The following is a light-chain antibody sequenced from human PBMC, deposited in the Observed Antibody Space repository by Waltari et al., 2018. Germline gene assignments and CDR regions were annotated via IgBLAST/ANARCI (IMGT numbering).Light chain of an antibody. Sequence: QSVLTQPPSASGTPGQRVTISCSGSSSNIGSNTVNWYQQLPGTAPKLLIYSNHQRPSGVPDRFSGSKSGTSASLAISGLQSEDEADYYCAAWDDSLNGPLYVFGTGTKVTVL. CDR3: AAWDDSLNGPLYV. V-gene: IGLV1-44*01. J-gene: IGLJ1*01. CDR2: SNH. CDR1: SSNIGSNT.